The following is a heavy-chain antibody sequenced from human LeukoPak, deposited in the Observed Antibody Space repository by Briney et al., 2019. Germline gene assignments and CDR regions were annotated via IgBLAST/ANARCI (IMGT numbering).Heavy chain of an antibody. CDR1: GGSFSGYY. V-gene: IGHV4-34*01. CDR2: INHSGST. J-gene: IGHJ4*02. CDR3: ARGRGSSGCIDY. Sequence: SETLSLTCAVYGGSFSGYYWSWIRQPPGKGLERIGEINHSGSTNYNPSLKSRVTISVDTSKNQFSLKLSSVTAADTAVYYCARGRGSSGCIDYWGQGTLVTVSS. D-gene: IGHD6-19*01.